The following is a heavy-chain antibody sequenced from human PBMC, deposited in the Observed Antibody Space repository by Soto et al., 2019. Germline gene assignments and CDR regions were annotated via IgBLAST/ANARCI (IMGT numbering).Heavy chain of an antibody. V-gene: IGHV3-30*03. CDR3: ARDAVLLWSYVGTIDI. CDR1: GFTFSSYG. J-gene: IGHJ3*02. CDR2: ISYDGSNK. D-gene: IGHD3-10*01. Sequence: GGSLRLSCAASGFTFSSYGMHWVRQAPGKGLEWVAVISYDGSNKYYADSVKGRFTISRDNSKNTLYLQMNSLRAEDTAVYYCARDAVLLWSYVGTIDIWGQGTLVTVSS.